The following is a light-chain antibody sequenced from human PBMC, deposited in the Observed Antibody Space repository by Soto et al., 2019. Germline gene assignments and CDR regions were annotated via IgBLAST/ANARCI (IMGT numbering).Light chain of an antibody. CDR2: AAS. V-gene: IGKV1-39*01. CDR3: QQSYGTPTYA. CDR1: QTISNY. J-gene: IGKJ2*01. Sequence: DIQLTQSPSSLSASVGDRVTITCRASQTISNYLNWYQQKPGKAPTLLIYAASILQSGVPSRFSGSGSGTDFTLTISSLQPEDFATYYCQQSYGTPTYAFGQGTKLQIK.